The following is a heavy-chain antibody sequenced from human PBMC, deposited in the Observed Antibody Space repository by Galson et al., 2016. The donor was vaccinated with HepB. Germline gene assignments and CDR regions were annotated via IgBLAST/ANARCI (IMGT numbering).Heavy chain of an antibody. Sequence: SVKVSCKASGGTFSSYAISWMRQAPGQGLEWMGGIIPIFGTANQAQKFQGRVTITADESTSTVYMELSSLRSEDTAVYYCARVEQSTLVRGLIKLAQFDYWGQGTLVTVSS. D-gene: IGHD3-10*01. V-gene: IGHV1-69*13. J-gene: IGHJ4*02. CDR1: GGTFSSYA. CDR3: ARVEQSTLVRGLIKLAQFDY. CDR2: IIPIFGTA.